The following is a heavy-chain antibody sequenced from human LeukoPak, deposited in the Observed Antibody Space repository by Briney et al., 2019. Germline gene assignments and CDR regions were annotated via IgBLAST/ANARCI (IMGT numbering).Heavy chain of an antibody. J-gene: IGHJ5*02. V-gene: IGHV1-18*01. D-gene: IGHD3-3*01. CDR3: ARGGGYDFWSGYYRAWFDP. CDR2: ISGYNGNT. CDR1: GYTFATYG. Sequence: ASVKVSCKASGYTFATYGISWVRQAPGQGLEWMGWISGYNGNTNYVQKLQGRVTMTTDTSTSTAYMELRSLRSDDTAVYYCARGGGYDFWSGYYRAWFDPWGQGTLVTVSS.